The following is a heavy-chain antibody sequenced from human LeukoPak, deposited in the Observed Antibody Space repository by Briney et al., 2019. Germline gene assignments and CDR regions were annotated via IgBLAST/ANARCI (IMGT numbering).Heavy chain of an antibody. D-gene: IGHD5-12*01. V-gene: IGHV1-18*01. CDR3: ARDYGYGVTVMISDDY. CDR1: GYTFNRYV. CDR2: ISGYNGNT. J-gene: IGHJ4*02. Sequence: GASVNVSCMASGYTFNRYVITWVRQAPGQGREGMGWISGYNGNTNYAQKLQGRVTMTTDTSTSTAYMELRSLRSDDAAMYYCARDYGYGVTVMISDDYWGQGTLDTVSS.